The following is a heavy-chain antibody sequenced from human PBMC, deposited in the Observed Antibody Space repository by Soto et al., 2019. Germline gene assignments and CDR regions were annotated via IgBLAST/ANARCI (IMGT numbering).Heavy chain of an antibody. V-gene: IGHV3-53*01. CDR1: GFTVGNNY. CDR2: IYSTGTT. Sequence: EVQLVESGGGLIQPGGSLKLSCAASGFTVGNNYMSWVRQAPGKGLEWVSLIYSTGTTKYADSLKGRFTVSRDKAKKPLYLQMNSLRAEDTAGYYCAKEGKGSGSHYNSFGYWGQGTLVTVSS. D-gene: IGHD3-10*01. J-gene: IGHJ4*02. CDR3: AKEGKGSGSHYNSFGY.